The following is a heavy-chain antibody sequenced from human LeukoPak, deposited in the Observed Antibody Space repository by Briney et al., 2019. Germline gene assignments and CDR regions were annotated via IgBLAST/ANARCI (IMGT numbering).Heavy chain of an antibody. CDR2: IYHSGST. V-gene: IGHV4-30-2*01. CDR1: GGSISSGGYS. D-gene: IGHD3-16*02. CDR3: ARSIMITFGGVIANNWFDP. Sequence: SETLSLTCAVSGGSISSGGYSWSWIRQPPGKGLEWIGYIYHSGSTYYNPSLKSRVTISVDRSKNQFSLKLSSVTAADTAVYYCARSIMITFGGVIANNWFDPWGQGSLVTVSS. J-gene: IGHJ5*02.